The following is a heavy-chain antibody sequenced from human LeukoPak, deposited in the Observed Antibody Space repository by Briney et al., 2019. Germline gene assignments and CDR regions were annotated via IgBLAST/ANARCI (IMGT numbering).Heavy chain of an antibody. Sequence: GGSLRLSCAASGFTFSSYSMNWVRQAPGKGLEWVPCISSTSSYIYYADSVKGRFTISRDNAKNSLYLQMNSLRAEDTAVYYCARDSIAAAGIMAYGMDVWGQGTTVTVSS. J-gene: IGHJ6*02. CDR2: ISSTSSYI. D-gene: IGHD6-13*01. CDR1: GFTFSSYS. V-gene: IGHV3-21*01. CDR3: ARDSIAAAGIMAYGMDV.